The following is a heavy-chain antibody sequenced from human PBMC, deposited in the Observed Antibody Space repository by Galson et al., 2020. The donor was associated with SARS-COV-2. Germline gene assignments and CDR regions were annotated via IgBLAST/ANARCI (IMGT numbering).Heavy chain of an antibody. J-gene: IGHJ6*03. CDR3: AKGTGGYCSSTSCYATAYYYYMDV. Sequence: GGSLRLSCAASGFTFSSYAMSWVRQAPGKGLEWVSAISGSGGSTYYADSVKGRFTISRDNSKNTLYLQMNSLRAEDTAVYYCAKGTGGYCSSTSCYATAYYYYMDVWGKGTTVTVSS. V-gene: IGHV3-23*01. CDR1: GFTFSSYA. D-gene: IGHD2-2*01. CDR2: ISGSGGST.